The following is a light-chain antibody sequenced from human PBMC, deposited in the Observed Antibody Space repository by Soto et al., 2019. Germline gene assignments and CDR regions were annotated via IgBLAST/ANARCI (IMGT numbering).Light chain of an antibody. CDR2: AAS. V-gene: IGKV1-39*01. Sequence: DLQMTQSPSSLSASVGDRVTLPCRASQRITNSLNWYQQKPGRAPNLLIYAASSLQRGAPSRFSGSGSGTDFTLTISSLQLDDFDTYYCQQTYSPPFTFGPGTKVDIK. CDR1: QRITNS. CDR3: QQTYSPPFT. J-gene: IGKJ3*01.